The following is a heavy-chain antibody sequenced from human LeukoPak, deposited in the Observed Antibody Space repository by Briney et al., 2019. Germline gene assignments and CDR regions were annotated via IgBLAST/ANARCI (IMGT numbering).Heavy chain of an antibody. V-gene: IGHV3-13*01. CDR1: GFTFSSYD. CDR3: AREVDRPGYWYFDL. J-gene: IGHJ2*01. Sequence: GGSLRLSCAASGFTFSSYDMHWVRHVTGKGLEWVSSLGIGGDTYYPDSVKGRFTISRENAKNSLYLQMNSLRAGDTAVYYCAREVDRPGYWYFDLWGRGTLVTVSS. CDR2: LGIGGDT.